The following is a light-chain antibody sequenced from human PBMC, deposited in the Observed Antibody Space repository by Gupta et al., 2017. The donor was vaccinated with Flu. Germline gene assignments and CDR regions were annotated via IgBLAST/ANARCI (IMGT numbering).Light chain of an antibody. CDR1: SSNIGNYY. Sequence: KVTISCSGSSSNIGNYYVSWYQQFSGEAPKALIYEDNQRPSGIPDRFSGSKSGTSATLVITGLQAGDEADFYCATWDSSLSLMVFGGGTKLTV. CDR3: ATWDSSLSLMV. V-gene: IGLV1-51*02. J-gene: IGLJ3*02. CDR2: EDN.